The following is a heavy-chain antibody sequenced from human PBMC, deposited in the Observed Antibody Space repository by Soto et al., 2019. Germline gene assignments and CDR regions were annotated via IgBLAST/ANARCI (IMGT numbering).Heavy chain of an antibody. CDR3: AKEGYCSCGSCYHH. J-gene: IGHJ5*02. Sequence: EVQLLESGGGLVQPGGSLRLSCAASGFTFSSYAMSWVRQAPGKGLEWVSAISGSGGSTYYADSVKGRFTISRDTSKNTLYLEVNSLRAEDTAVDYCAKEGYCSCGSCYHHWGQGTLVTVSS. CDR1: GFTFSSYA. D-gene: IGHD2-15*01. CDR2: ISGSGGST. V-gene: IGHV3-23*01.